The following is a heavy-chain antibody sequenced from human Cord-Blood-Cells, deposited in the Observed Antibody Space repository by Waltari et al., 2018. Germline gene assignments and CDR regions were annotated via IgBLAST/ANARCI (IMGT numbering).Heavy chain of an antibody. CDR2: IYHSGST. J-gene: IGHJ3*02. CDR3: ARDRDYSNHDALDI. Sequence: QVQLQASGRGLVMLSRTLCLTCAVSGCSISSPHWRSWVRQPPGKRLEWIGEIYHSGSTNYNPSLKRRVTISVDKSKNQYSVKLSAVTAADTAVYYCARDRDYSNHDALDIWGQARMVTVSS. V-gene: IGHV4-4*02. CDR1: GCSISSPHW. D-gene: IGHD4-4*01.